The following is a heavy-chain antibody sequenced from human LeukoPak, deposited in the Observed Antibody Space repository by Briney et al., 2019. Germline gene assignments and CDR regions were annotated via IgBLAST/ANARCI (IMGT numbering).Heavy chain of an antibody. J-gene: IGHJ4*02. CDR1: SGSLSSSSYF. Sequence: KGSETLSLTCTVCSGSLSSSSYFWGWIRQPPGEGLEWIGSVYYSGRTCYNPALKSRVTISFDTSKNQFSLQLSSVTAADTAVYYCARSFTGDSEHVTSSYPDFWGQGILVTVSS. D-gene: IGHD2-2*01. CDR3: ARSFTGDSEHVTSSYPDF. V-gene: IGHV4-39*01. CDR2: VYYSGRT.